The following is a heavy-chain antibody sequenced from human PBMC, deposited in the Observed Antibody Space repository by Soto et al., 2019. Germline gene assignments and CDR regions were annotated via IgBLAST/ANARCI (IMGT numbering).Heavy chain of an antibody. CDR2: IDPSDSQT. Sequence: PVESLKISCKGSGYSFAGYWISWVRQKPGKGLEWMGRIDPSDSQTYYSPSFRGHVTISATKSITTVFLQWSSLRASDTAMYYCARQIYDSDTGPNFQSSFDSWGQGTPVTVSS. D-gene: IGHD3-22*01. V-gene: IGHV5-10-1*01. CDR3: ARQIYDSDTGPNFQSSFDS. J-gene: IGHJ4*02. CDR1: GYSFAGYW.